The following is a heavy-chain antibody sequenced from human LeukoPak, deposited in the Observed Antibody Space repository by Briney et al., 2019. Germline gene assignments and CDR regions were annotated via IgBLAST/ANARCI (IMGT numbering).Heavy chain of an antibody. Sequence: PSETLSLTCNVSGGSISSYYWSWIRQPPGKGLEWIGYIYYSGSTNYNPSLESRVTISVDTSKNQFSLRLSSVTAADTAVYYCARLAGAWLSPFDYWGQGTLVTVSS. CDR3: ARLAGAWLSPFDY. V-gene: IGHV4-59*08. CDR2: IYYSGST. D-gene: IGHD3-22*01. J-gene: IGHJ4*02. CDR1: GGSISSYY.